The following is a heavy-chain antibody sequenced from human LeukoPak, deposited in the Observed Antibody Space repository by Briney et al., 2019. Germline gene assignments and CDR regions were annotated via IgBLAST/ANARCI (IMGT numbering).Heavy chain of an antibody. CDR1: GFTFTKYW. V-gene: IGHV3-74*01. J-gene: IGHJ4*02. CDR3: AREYCSGGSCFFDY. CDR2: IYSDGGST. D-gene: IGHD2-15*01. Sequence: GSLRLSCAGSGFTFTKYWMHWVRQAPGKGLVWVSRIYSDGGSTNYADSVKGRFTISRDNAKNTLYLQMNSLRAEDTAVYYCAREYCSGGSCFFDYWGQGTLVTVSS.